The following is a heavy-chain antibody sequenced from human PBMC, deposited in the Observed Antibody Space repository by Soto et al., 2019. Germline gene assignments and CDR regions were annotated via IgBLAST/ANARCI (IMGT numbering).Heavy chain of an antibody. CDR2: IYYSGST. D-gene: IGHD3-3*01. J-gene: IGHJ4*02. V-gene: IGHV4-31*03. CDR1: GGSISSGGYY. CDR3: ASRYYDFWSAFDY. Sequence: SETLSLTCTVSGGSISSGGYYWSWIRQHPGKGLEWIGYIYYSGSTYYNPSLKSRVTISVDTSKNQFSLKLSSVTAADTAVYYCASRYYDFWSAFDYWGQGTLVTVSS.